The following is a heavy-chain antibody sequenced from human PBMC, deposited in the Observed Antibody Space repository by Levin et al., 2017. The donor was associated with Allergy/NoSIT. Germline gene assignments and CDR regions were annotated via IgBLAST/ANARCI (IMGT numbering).Heavy chain of an antibody. V-gene: IGHV3-23*01. D-gene: IGHD3-22*01. CDR1: GFTFSSYA. Sequence: SCAASGFTFSSYAMSWVRQAPGKGLEWVSAISGSGGSTYYADSVKGRFTISRDNSKNTLYLQMNSLRAEDTAVYYCAKASRTVAMIVVVDQYYFDYWGQGTLVTVSS. CDR3: AKASRTVAMIVVVDQYYFDY. CDR2: ISGSGGST. J-gene: IGHJ4*02.